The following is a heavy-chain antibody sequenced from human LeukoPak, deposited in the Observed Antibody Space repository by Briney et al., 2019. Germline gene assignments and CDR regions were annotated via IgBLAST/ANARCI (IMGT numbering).Heavy chain of an antibody. V-gene: IGHV1-69*05. Sequence: SVKVSCKASGYIFTSYGISWVRQAPGQGLEWMGRIIPIFGTANYAQKFQGRVTITTDESTSTAYMELSSLRSEDTAVYYCARDRIQLWSNWFDPWGQGTLVTVSS. CDR1: GYIFTSYG. D-gene: IGHD5-18*01. CDR3: ARDRIQLWSNWFDP. CDR2: IIPIFGTA. J-gene: IGHJ5*02.